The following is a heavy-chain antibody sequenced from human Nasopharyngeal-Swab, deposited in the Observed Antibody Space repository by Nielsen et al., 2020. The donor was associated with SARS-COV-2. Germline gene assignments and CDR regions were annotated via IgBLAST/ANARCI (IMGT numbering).Heavy chain of an antibody. D-gene: IGHD3-22*01. CDR3: ARSDYDSSGYFN. J-gene: IGHJ4*02. V-gene: IGHV1-8*01. CDR1: GYTFTSYD. Sequence: ASVKVSCKASGYTFTSYDINWVRRATGQGLEWMGWMNPNSGNTGYAQKFQGRVTMTRNTSISTAYMELSSLRSEDTAVYYCARSDYDSSGYFNWGQGTLVTVSS. CDR2: MNPNSGNT.